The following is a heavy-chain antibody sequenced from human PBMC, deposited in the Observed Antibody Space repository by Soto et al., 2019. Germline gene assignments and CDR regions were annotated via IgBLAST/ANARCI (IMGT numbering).Heavy chain of an antibody. Sequence: QLQLQESGPGLVKPSETLSVTCTVSGGSISSSSSYWGWIRQPPGKGLEWIGTIYSGSTYYNPSLKTRVTISVDTSKNQSSLKLSSVAAADTAIYFCATTRGIAVGGSFDYWGQGTLVTVSS. CDR1: GGSISSSSSY. V-gene: IGHV4-39*01. CDR3: ATTRGIAVGGSFDY. CDR2: IYSGST. D-gene: IGHD6-13*01. J-gene: IGHJ4*02.